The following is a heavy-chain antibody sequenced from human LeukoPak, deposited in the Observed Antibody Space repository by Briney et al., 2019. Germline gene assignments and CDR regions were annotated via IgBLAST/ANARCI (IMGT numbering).Heavy chain of an antibody. CDR2: ISAYNGNT. D-gene: IGHD5-18*01. V-gene: IGHV1-18*01. CDR1: GYTFTSYG. J-gene: IGHJ4*02. Sequence: GASVKVSCKASGYTFTSYGISWVRQAPGQGLEWMGWISAYNGNTNYAQKLRGRVTMTTDTSTSTAYMELRSLRSDDTAVYYCARGEYSYGGGDLYYFDYWGQGTLVTVSS. CDR3: ARGEYSYGGGDLYYFDY.